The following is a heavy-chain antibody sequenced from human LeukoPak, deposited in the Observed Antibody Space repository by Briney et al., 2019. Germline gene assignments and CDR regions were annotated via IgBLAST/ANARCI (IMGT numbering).Heavy chain of an antibody. CDR2: VSDTGDT. Sequence: PSETLSLTCTVSGVSINGNYWTWIRQLPRKGLEWIGFVSDTGDTDYNPSLKSRLTISADTSKSQLSLSLSSVTAADTALYYCARVFRGVVTSNWFDPWGQGTLVTVSS. D-gene: IGHD3-3*01. J-gene: IGHJ5*02. CDR3: ARVFRGVVTSNWFDP. V-gene: IGHV4-59*01. CDR1: GVSINGNY.